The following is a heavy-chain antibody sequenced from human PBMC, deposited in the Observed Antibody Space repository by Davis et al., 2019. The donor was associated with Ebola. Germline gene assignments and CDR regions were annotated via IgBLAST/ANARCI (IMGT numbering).Heavy chain of an antibody. CDR3: ARVPQVVINGYYYYYYGMDV. Sequence: ASVKVSCKASGGTFSSYAISWVRQAPGQRLEWMGWINAGNGNTKYSQKFQGRVTITRDTSASTAYMELSSLRSEDTAVYYCARVPQVVINGYYYYYYGMDVWGQGTTVTVSS. J-gene: IGHJ6*02. CDR1: GGTFSSYA. V-gene: IGHV1-3*01. D-gene: IGHD3-22*01. CDR2: INAGNGNT.